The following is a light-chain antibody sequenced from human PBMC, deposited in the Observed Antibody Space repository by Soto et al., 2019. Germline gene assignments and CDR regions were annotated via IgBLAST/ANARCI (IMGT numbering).Light chain of an antibody. CDR2: EGS. V-gene: IGLV2-23*01. Sequence: QSALTQPASVSGSPGQSITISCTGTSSDVGSYNLVSWYQQHPGKAPKLMIYEGSKRPPGVSNRFSGSKSGNTASLTISGLQAEDEADYYCCSYAGSSTYVFGTGTKVTV. CDR3: CSYAGSSTYV. CDR1: SSDVGSYNL. J-gene: IGLJ1*01.